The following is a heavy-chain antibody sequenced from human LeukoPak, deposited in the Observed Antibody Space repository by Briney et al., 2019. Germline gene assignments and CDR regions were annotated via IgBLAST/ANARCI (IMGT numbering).Heavy chain of an antibody. CDR1: GYSFTAYY. Sequence: ASVKVSCKASGYSFTAYYIHWVRQAPGQGLEWMGRIHPNSGGSNYAQKFQGRVTMTRDTSISTVYMDLSRLRSDDTAVYYCARAGRGTSYYTVDFWGQGTLVTVSS. D-gene: IGHD3-9*01. CDR3: ARAGRGTSYYTVDF. V-gene: IGHV1-2*06. J-gene: IGHJ4*02. CDR2: IHPNSGGS.